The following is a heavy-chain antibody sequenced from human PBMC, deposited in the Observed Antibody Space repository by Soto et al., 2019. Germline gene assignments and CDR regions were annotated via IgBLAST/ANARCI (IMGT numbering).Heavy chain of an antibody. CDR2: IIPILGIA. CDR1: GGTFSSYT. J-gene: IGHJ6*03. CDR3: ASWVGSSYYYYYMDV. V-gene: IGHV1-69*02. Sequence: SVKVSCKASGGTFSSYTISWVRQAPGQGLEWMGRIIPILGIANYAQKFQGRVTITADKSTSTAYMELSSLRSEDTAVYYCASWVGSSYYYYYMDVWGKGTTVTVSS. D-gene: IGHD1-26*01.